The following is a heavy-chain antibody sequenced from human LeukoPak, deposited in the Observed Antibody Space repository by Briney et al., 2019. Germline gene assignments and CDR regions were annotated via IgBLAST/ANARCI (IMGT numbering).Heavy chain of an antibody. J-gene: IGHJ4*02. Sequence: SETLSLTCAVYGGSFSGCYWSWIRQPPGKGLEWIGEINHSGSTNYNPSLKSRVTISVDTSKNQFSLKLSSVTAADTAVYYCARGGQYYDILTGYYTGRVPFDYWGQGTLVTVSS. CDR3: ARGGQYYDILTGYYTGRVPFDY. V-gene: IGHV4-34*01. D-gene: IGHD3-9*01. CDR1: GGSFSGCY. CDR2: INHSGST.